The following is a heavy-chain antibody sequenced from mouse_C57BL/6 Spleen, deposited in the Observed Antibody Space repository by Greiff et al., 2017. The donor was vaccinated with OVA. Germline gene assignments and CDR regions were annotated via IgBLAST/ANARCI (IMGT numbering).Heavy chain of an antibody. CDR1: GYTFTRYW. Sequence: QVQLKQPGAELVKPGASVKMSCKASGYTFTRYWITWVKQRPGQGLEWIGDIYPGSGSTNYNEKFKSKATLTVDTSSITAYMHLSILTSDDSAVYYCAIGANHHAYWGQGTLVTVSA. D-gene: IGHD3-1*01. CDR3: AIGANHHAY. J-gene: IGHJ3*01. CDR2: IYPGSGST. V-gene: IGHV1-55*01.